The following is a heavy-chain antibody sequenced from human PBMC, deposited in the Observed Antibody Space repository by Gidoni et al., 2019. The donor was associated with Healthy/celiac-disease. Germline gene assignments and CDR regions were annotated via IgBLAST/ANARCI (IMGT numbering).Heavy chain of an antibody. V-gene: IGHV1-69*01. CDR3: ARGGVVVPAANMHFDY. Sequence: QVQRVQSGAEVKKPGSSVKVSCKASGGTFSSHAISWVRQAPGQGLEWMGGVIPIFCTANYAQKFQGSVTITADESTSTAYMVLSSLSSEDTAVYYCARGGVVVPAANMHFDYWGQGTLVTVSS. J-gene: IGHJ4*02. D-gene: IGHD2-2*01. CDR2: VIPIFCTA. CDR1: GGTFSSHA.